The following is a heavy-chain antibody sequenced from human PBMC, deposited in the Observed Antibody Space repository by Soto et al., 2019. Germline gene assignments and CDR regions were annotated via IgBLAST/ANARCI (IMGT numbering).Heavy chain of an antibody. V-gene: IGHV3-30-3*01. CDR1: GFTFSSYA. CDR3: AREEEMAAISSYFDY. D-gene: IGHD6-19*01. CDR2: ISYDGSNK. J-gene: IGHJ4*02. Sequence: GGSLRLSCAASGFTFSSYAMHWVRQAPGKGLEWVAVISYDGSNKYYADSVKGRFTISRDNSKNTLYLQMNSLRAEDTAVYYCAREEEMAAISSYFDYWGQGTLVTVSS.